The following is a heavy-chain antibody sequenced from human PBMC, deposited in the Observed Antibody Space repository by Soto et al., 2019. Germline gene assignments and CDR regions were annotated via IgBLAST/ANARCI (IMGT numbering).Heavy chain of an antibody. D-gene: IGHD3-10*01. Sequence: GGSLRLSCAASGFTFSSYAMSWVRQAPGKGLEWVSAISGSGGSTYYADSVKGRFTISRDNSKNTLYLQMNSLRAEDTAVYYCAKGSSKGTMVRGATICYFDYWGQGTLVTVSS. V-gene: IGHV3-23*01. J-gene: IGHJ4*02. CDR1: GFTFSSYA. CDR3: AKGSSKGTMVRGATICYFDY. CDR2: ISGSGGST.